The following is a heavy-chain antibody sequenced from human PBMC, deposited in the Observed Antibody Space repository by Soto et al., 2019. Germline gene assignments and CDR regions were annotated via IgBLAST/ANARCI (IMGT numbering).Heavy chain of an antibody. CDR1: GGTFSSYG. CDR3: VRDGQWLIRSAY. J-gene: IGHJ4*02. V-gene: IGHV1-69*13. CDR2: TIPIFGTA. Sequence: ASVKVSCKASGGTFSSYGMSWVRQAPGQGLEWMGGTIPIFGTANYVQKFQGRVTINADESTSTVYMELSSLTSEDTAMYYCVRDGQWLIRSAYWGQGTQVTVSS. D-gene: IGHD2-15*01.